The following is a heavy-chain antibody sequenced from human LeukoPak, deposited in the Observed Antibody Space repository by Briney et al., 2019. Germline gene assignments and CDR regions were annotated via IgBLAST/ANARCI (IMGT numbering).Heavy chain of an antibody. J-gene: IGHJ5*02. V-gene: IGHV1-46*01. CDR3: ARDFLVATTGTWFDP. CDR1: GYTFTNYY. D-gene: IGHD5-12*01. CDR2: INPNGGST. Sequence: ASVKVSCKASGYTFTNYYMHWVRQAPAQGLEWMGIINPNGGSTSYAQKFQGRVTMTRDTSTSTVYMELSRLRSEDTAVYYCARDFLVATTGTWFDPWGQGTLVTASS.